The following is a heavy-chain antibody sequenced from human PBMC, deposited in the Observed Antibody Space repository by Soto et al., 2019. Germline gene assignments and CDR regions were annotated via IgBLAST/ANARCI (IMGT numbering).Heavy chain of an antibody. CDR2: ISYDGSNK. D-gene: IGHD3-10*01. V-gene: IGHV3-30-3*01. J-gene: IGHJ4*02. Sequence: QVQLVESGGGVVKPGRSLRLSCAASGFTFSSYAMHWVRQAPGKGLEWVAVISYDGSNKYYADSVKGRFTISRDNSKNPLYLQMNSVTADDTAEYCRPVRSSRVDYCGEGSLVTVSS. CDR1: GFTFSSYA. CDR3: PVRSSRVDY.